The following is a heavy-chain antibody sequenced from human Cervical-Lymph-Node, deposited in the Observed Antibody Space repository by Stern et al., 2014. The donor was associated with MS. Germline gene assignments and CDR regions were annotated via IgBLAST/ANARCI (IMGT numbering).Heavy chain of an antibody. CDR1: GGSFSSGDYF. CDR2: ISDSGKA. D-gene: IGHD3-10*01. V-gene: IGHV4-31*03. Sequence: QLQLQESGPGLVKPSQTLSLTCTASGGSFSSGDYFWSWICQHQGQDLVCLGYISDSGKAFYNPSLKSRVSMSVDTSKNQFSLRLDSVTAADTAVYFCTRGRGVLVVSWFDLWGQGILATVSS. CDR3: TRGRGVLVVSWFDL. J-gene: IGHJ5*02.